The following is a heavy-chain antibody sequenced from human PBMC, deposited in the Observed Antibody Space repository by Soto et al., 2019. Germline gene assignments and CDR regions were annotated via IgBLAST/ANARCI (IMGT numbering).Heavy chain of an antibody. D-gene: IGHD5-12*01. V-gene: IGHV3-7*03. CDR1: GFTFTTDW. CDR2: IKRDGSES. J-gene: IGHJ4*02. CDR3: VRDSPIGSTFSGYDGIDY. Sequence: GGSLRLSCAASGFTFTTDWASWVRQAPGKGLEWVANIKRDGSESNYADSVKGRFTISRDNAKNSLYLQMNSLRSEDTAVYYCVRDSPIGSTFSGYDGIDYWGQGTLVTVSS.